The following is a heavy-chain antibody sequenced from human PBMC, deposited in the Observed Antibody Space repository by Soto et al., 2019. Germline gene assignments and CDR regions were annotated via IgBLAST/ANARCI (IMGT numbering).Heavy chain of an antibody. J-gene: IGHJ3*02. CDR1: GYTCASYG. V-gene: IGHV1-18*04. Sequence: SGKVSCRTSGYTCASYGMSWVRQAPGQGLEWMGWISAYNGNTNYAQKLQGRVTMTTDTSTSTAYMELRSLRSDDTAVYYCARVVAGRRSAFDIWRQGTMVTV. CDR3: ARVVAGRRSAFDI. D-gene: IGHD6-19*01. CDR2: ISAYNGNT.